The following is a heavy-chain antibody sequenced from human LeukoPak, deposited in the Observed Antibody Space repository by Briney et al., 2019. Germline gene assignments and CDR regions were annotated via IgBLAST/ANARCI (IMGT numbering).Heavy chain of an antibody. CDR3: ARDGYSSSWFGSNWFYP. J-gene: IGHJ5*02. CDR1: GFTFSSYS. CDR2: ISSSSSYI. Sequence: GGSLRLSCAASGFTFSSYSMNWVGQAPGKGLEWVSSISSSSSYIYYADSVKGRFTISRDNAKNSLYLQMNSLRAEDTAVYYCARDGYSSSWFGSNWFYPWGQGTLVTVSS. D-gene: IGHD6-13*01. V-gene: IGHV3-21*01.